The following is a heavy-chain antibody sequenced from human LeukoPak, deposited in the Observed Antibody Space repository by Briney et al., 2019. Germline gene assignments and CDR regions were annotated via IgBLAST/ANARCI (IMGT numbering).Heavy chain of an antibody. CDR3: ARGVAAAGTREVYFDY. CDR2: SSSGSTI. V-gene: IGHV3-11*01. J-gene: IGHJ4*02. D-gene: IGHD6-13*01. Sequence: SSSGSTISFPVSVMGRFTISRDNAKNSLYLQMNSLRAEDTAVYYCARGVAAAGTREVYFDYWGQGTLVTVSS.